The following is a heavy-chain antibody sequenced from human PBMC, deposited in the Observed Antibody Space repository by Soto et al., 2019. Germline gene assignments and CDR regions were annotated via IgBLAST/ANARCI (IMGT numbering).Heavy chain of an antibody. V-gene: IGHV3-30-3*01. Sequence: QVQLVESGGGVVQPGRSLRLSCAASGFTFSSYAMHWVRQAPGKGLEWVAVISYDGSNKYYADSVKGRFTISRDNSKNTLYLQMNSLRAEDTAVYYCARDRTDSSSWYSKGYYYYGMDVWGQGTTVTVSS. J-gene: IGHJ6*02. D-gene: IGHD6-13*01. CDR1: GFTFSSYA. CDR3: ARDRTDSSSWYSKGYYYYGMDV. CDR2: ISYDGSNK.